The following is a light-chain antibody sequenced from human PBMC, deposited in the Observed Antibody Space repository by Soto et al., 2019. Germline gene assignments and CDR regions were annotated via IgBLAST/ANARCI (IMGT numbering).Light chain of an antibody. V-gene: IGKV1-39*01. J-gene: IGKJ2*01. CDR1: QSISSY. CDR2: AAS. CDR3: QQSYSTLPYT. Sequence: SQMTQSPSSLSASVGDRVTITCRASQSISSYLNWYQQKPGKAPKLLIYAASSLQSGVPSRFSGSGSGTDFTLTISSLQPEDFATYYCQQSYSTLPYTFGQGTKVDIK.